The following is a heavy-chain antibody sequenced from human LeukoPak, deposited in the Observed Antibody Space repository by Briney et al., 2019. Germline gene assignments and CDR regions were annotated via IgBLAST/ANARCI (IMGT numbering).Heavy chain of an antibody. CDR2: TYYRSKWYN. CDR1: GDSVSSNSAA. J-gene: IGHJ4*02. D-gene: IGHD2-21*01. V-gene: IGHV6-1*01. CDR3: ARVGISPPRTSYYFDY. Sequence: SQTLSLTCAISGDSVSSNSAAWNWIRQSPSRGLEWLGRTYYRSKWYNDYAVSVKSRITINPDTSKNQSSLQLNSVTPEDTAVYYCARVGISPPRTSYYFDYWGQGTLVTVSS.